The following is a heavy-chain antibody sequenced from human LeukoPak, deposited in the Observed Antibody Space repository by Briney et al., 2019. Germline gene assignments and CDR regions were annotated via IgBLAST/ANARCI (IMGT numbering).Heavy chain of an antibody. CDR1: GYMFTAFY. Sequence: GASVTLSCAATGYMFTAFYMHWVRQAPGQGLEWVGWINPNSGGAHYARRFQGRVTMTRDTSISTAYMDLSSLTSDDTAVYYCARVYCSVPSRGHFDFWGQGTRVTVSS. V-gene: IGHV1-2*02. D-gene: IGHD2-15*01. CDR3: ARVYCSVPSRGHFDF. J-gene: IGHJ4*02. CDR2: INPNSGGA.